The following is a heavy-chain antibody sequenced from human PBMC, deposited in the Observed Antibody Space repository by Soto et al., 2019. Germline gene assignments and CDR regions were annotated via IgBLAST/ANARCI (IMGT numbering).Heavy chain of an antibody. Sequence: QVQLVESGGGVVQPGRSLRLSCAASGFTFSSYGMHWVRQAPGKGLEWVAVISYDGSNKYYADSVKGRFTISRDNSKNTLYLQMNSLRAEDTAVYYGAKEAELRYFDWLLSWSYNFDYWGQGTLVTVSS. J-gene: IGHJ4*02. CDR3: AKEAELRYFDWLLSWSYNFDY. CDR1: GFTFSSYG. CDR2: ISYDGSNK. V-gene: IGHV3-30*18. D-gene: IGHD3-9*01.